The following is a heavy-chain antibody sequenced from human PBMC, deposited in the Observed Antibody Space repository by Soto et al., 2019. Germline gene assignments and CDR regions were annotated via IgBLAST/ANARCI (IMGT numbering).Heavy chain of an antibody. J-gene: IGHJ6*03. CDR1: GFIFSDCA. D-gene: IGHD2-15*01. V-gene: IGHV3-48*02. Sequence: EVQLVESGGGLVQPGGSLRLSCATSGFIFSDCAMNWVRQAPGKGLEWVSHISSSSSVIDYADSVKGRFTVSRDNTRNSLNLKMTRLRDEDTAVYYYARVLSWGSSWYDYMHVWGKGTTVTVCS. CDR2: ISSSSSVI. CDR3: ARVLSWGSSWYDYMHV.